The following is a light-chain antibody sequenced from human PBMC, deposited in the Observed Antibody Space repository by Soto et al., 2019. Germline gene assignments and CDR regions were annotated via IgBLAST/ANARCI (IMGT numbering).Light chain of an antibody. Sequence: DIQLTQSPSFLSASVGDRVTVTCRASQTINDYLAWYQQKPGKAPQLLIYGASTLQSGVPSRFSGSGSGTHFTLTVSSLQPEYFATYYCQQLFIYPPTFGPGTKVDI. CDR1: QTINDY. CDR3: QQLFIYPPT. V-gene: IGKV1-9*01. CDR2: GAS. J-gene: IGKJ3*01.